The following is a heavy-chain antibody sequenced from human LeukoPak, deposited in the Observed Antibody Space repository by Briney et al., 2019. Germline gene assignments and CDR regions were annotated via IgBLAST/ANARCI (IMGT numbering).Heavy chain of an antibody. V-gene: IGHV3-23*01. D-gene: IGHD1-1*01. Sequence: AGGSLRLSCAASGFTFSCYAMSWVRQAPGKWLEWVSAISGSGGSTYYADSVKGRFTISRDNSKNTLYLQMNSLRAEDTAVYYCAKDANWNHGGRYMDVWGRGTTVTVSS. CDR2: ISGSGGST. CDR1: GFTFSCYA. CDR3: AKDANWNHGGRYMDV. J-gene: IGHJ6*03.